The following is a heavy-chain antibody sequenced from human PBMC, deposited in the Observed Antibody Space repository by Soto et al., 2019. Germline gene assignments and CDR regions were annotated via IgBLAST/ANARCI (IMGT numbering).Heavy chain of an antibody. CDR2: IKSKTDGGTT. V-gene: IGHV3-15*01. J-gene: IGHJ4*02. CDR1: GFTFSNAW. D-gene: IGHD6-19*01. CDR3: TPIAVAGYYYFDY. Sequence: GGSLRLSCAASGFTFSNAWMSWVRQAPGKGLEWVGCIKSKTDGGTTDYAAPVKGRFTISRDDSKNTLYLQMNSLKTEDTAVYYCTPIAVAGYYYFDYWGQGTLVTVSS.